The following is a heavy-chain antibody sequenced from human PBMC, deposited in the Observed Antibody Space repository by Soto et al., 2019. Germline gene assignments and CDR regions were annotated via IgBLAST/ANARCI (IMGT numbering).Heavy chain of an antibody. D-gene: IGHD5-18*01. CDR2: IYYSGSP. Sequence: SETLSLTCTVSGGSISTYYWSWIRQPPGKGLEWIGYIYYSGSPNYSPSLKSRVTISLDTSKNQFSLKVNAVTAADASVYYCARGSRGYSRVFDLWGQGTLVTVSS. V-gene: IGHV4-59*01. J-gene: IGHJ4*02. CDR3: ARGSRGYSRVFDL. CDR1: GGSISTYY.